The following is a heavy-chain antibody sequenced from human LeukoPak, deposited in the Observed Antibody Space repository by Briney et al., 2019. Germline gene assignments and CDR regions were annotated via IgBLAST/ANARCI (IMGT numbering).Heavy chain of an antibody. CDR2: INPGNGDT. CDR1: GYTFTNYA. Sequence: GASVKVSCKGSGYTFTNYAVHWVRQAPGQRREWLGWINPGNGDTKYSQNFQGRVTVTSDTSAATAYVELNSLTSEDTAVYYCARERWHCRVNCYSVYYYALDVWGQGTTVTVSS. J-gene: IGHJ6*02. V-gene: IGHV1-3*01. CDR3: ARERWHCRVNCYSVYYYALDV. D-gene: IGHD2-15*01.